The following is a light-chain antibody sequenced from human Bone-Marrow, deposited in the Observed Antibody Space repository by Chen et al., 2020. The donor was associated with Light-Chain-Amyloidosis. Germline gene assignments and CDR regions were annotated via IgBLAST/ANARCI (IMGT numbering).Light chain of an antibody. Sequence: NFMLTQPHSVSDSPGKTAIIPCTSSSGSISTNYVQWYQQRPGSSPPTVIYEDDQRPSGVPDRFSGSIDRSSNSASLTISGLKTEDEADYYCQSYQGSSQGVFGGGTKLTVL. V-gene: IGLV6-57*01. CDR1: SGSISTNY. CDR2: EDD. J-gene: IGLJ3*02. CDR3: QSYQGSSQGV.